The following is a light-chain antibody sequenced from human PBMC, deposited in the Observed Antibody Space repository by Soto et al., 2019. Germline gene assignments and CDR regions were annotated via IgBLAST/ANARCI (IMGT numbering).Light chain of an antibody. CDR2: HAS. V-gene: IGKV1-39*01. J-gene: IGKJ1*01. Sequence: DIQITKSPSPLSASSGEKVNLTCRASQSVSNCLAWYQQKPGTAPKVLIYHASNLQSGVPSRFSGSGSGTDFTLTISSLQPEDFATYYCQQSYSTPRTFGQGTKVDIK. CDR1: QSVSNC. CDR3: QQSYSTPRT.